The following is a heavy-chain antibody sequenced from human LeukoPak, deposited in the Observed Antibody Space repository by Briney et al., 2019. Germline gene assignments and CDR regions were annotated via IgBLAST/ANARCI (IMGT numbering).Heavy chain of an antibody. D-gene: IGHD6-13*01. Sequence: GASVKVSCKASGGTFSSYAISWVRQAPGQGLEWMGRIIPILGIANYAQKLQGRVTMTTDTSTSTAYMELRSLRSDDTAVYYCARGRAGYSSSLDYWGQGTLVTVSS. CDR3: ARGRAGYSSSLDY. V-gene: IGHV1-69*04. CDR2: IIPILGIA. J-gene: IGHJ4*02. CDR1: GGTFSSYA.